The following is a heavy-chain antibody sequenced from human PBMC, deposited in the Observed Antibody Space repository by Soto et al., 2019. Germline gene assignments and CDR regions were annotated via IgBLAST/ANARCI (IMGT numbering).Heavy chain of an antibody. CDR3: ARLPAIYDFWSGYYTGGDY. CDR1: GGSISSSSYY. CDR2: IFYSGST. Sequence: SETLSLTCTVSGGSISSSSYYWGWIRQPPGKGLEWIGSIFYSGSTYYNPSLKSRVTISVDTSKNQFSLKLSSVTAADTAVYYCARLPAIYDFWSGYYTGGDYWDQGTLVTVSS. J-gene: IGHJ4*02. D-gene: IGHD3-3*01. V-gene: IGHV4-39*01.